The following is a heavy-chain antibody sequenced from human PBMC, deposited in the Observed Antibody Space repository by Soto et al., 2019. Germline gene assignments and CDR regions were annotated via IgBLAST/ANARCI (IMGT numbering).Heavy chain of an antibody. Sequence: EVQLVESGGGLVQPGGSLRLSCAASGFTFSDSTIHWVRQAPGKGLEWVGRIRAKANTYATSYAASVKGRTTISRDDSKNTAYLQMNSLNTEDTAVYYCTRQWLLWGPFDYWGQGSLVTVSS. J-gene: IGHJ4*02. CDR1: GFTFSDST. CDR2: IRAKANTYAT. V-gene: IGHV3-73*02. D-gene: IGHD3-3*01. CDR3: TRQWLLWGPFDY.